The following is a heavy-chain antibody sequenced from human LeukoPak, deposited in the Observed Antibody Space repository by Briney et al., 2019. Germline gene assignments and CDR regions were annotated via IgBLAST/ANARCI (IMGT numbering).Heavy chain of an antibody. CDR1: GFTFSSYW. D-gene: IGHD1-26*01. CDR2: IRQDGSDK. CDR3: AKGPWYSGSFPDLYGMDV. J-gene: IGHJ6*02. Sequence: GGSLRLSCAASGFTFSSYWMSWVRQAPGKGLEWVANIRQDGSDKYYVDSVKGRFTISRDNSKNTLYLQMNSLRAEDTAVYYCAKGPWYSGSFPDLYGMDVWGQGTTVTVSS. V-gene: IGHV3-7*03.